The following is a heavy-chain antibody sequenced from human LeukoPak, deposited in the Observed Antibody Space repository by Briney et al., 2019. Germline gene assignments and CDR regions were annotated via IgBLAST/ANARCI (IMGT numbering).Heavy chain of an antibody. D-gene: IGHD3-22*01. CDR1: GGSISSFY. J-gene: IGHJ4*02. Sequence: SETLSLTCAVSGGSISSFYWSWVRQTPGKGLEWVGYISYGGGTTYNPSLKRRVSMSIDTSKNQFSPRLSSVTAADTALYYCARVGDTSGYFYYFDYWGQGTLVTVSS. V-gene: IGHV4-59*08. CDR3: ARVGDTSGYFYYFDY. CDR2: ISYGGGT.